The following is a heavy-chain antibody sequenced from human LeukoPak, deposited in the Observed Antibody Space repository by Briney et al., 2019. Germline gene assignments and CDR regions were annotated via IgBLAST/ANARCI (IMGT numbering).Heavy chain of an antibody. Sequence: GASVKVSCKASGYTFTIYDINWVRQATGQGLEWMGWMNPNSGDTGYAQKFQGRVTITWNTSISTAYMELSSLRPDDTAVYSCARGVAARGFYYYMDIWGNGTTVTIS. D-gene: IGHD2-15*01. V-gene: IGHV1-8*03. CDR1: GYTFTIYD. J-gene: IGHJ6*03. CDR3: ARGVAARGFYYYMDI. CDR2: MNPNSGDT.